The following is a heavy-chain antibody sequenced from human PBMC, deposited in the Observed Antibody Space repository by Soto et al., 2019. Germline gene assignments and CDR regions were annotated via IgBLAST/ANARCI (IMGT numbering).Heavy chain of an antibody. Sequence: SETLSLTCTVSGGSISSGDYYWSWIRQPPGKGLEWIGYIYYSGSTNYNPSLKSRVTISVDTSKNQFSLKLSSVTAADTAVYYCARDRGGAVAGYYYYYYGMDVWGQGTTVTVSS. CDR3: ARDRGGAVAGYYYYYYGMDV. V-gene: IGHV4-61*08. J-gene: IGHJ6*02. CDR1: GGSISSGDYY. CDR2: IYYSGST. D-gene: IGHD6-19*01.